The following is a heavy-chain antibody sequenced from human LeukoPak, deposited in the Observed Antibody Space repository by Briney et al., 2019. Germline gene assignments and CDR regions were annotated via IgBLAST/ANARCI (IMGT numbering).Heavy chain of an antibody. Sequence: LSLTCAVSGGSISSGGYSWSWVRQAPGKGLEWVSAISGSGGSTYYADSVKGRFTISRDNSKNTLYLQMNSLRAEDTAVYYCAKDSGHDYGDYGGGAFDIWGQGTMVTVSS. J-gene: IGHJ3*02. CDR1: GGSISSGGYS. V-gene: IGHV3-23*01. D-gene: IGHD4-17*01. CDR2: ISGSGGST. CDR3: AKDSGHDYGDYGGGAFDI.